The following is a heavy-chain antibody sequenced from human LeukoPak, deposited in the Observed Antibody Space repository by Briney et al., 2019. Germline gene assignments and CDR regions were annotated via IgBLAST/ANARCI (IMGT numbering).Heavy chain of an antibody. CDR2: ISSNGGST. CDR3: ARGVGSGWYGNWFDP. CDR1: GFTFSSYA. J-gene: IGHJ5*02. D-gene: IGHD6-19*01. V-gene: IGHV3-64*01. Sequence: GGSLRLSCAASGFTFSSYAMHGVRQAPGKGLEYVSAISSNGGSTYYANSVKGRFTISRDNSKNTLYLQMGSLRAEDMAVYYCARGVGSGWYGNWFDPWGQGTLVTVSS.